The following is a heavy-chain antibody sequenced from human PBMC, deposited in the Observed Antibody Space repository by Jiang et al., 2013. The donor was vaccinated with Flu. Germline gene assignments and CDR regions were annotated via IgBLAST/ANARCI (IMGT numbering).Heavy chain of an antibody. CDR3: ARSIPPLRTAGRIASIAARGGRGFDY. CDR1: GDSVSSNSAA. J-gene: IGHJ4*02. V-gene: IGHV6-1*01. D-gene: IGHD6-6*01. Sequence: SGDSVSSNSAAWNWIRQSPSRGLEWLGRTYYRSKWYNDYAVSVKSRITINPDTSKNQFSLQLNSVTPEDTAVYYCARSIPPLRTAGRIASIAARGGRGFDYWGQGTLVTVSS. CDR2: TYYRSKWYN.